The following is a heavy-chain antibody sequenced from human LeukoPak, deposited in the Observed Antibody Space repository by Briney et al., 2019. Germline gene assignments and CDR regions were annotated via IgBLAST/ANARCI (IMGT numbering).Heavy chain of an antibody. V-gene: IGHV1-2*02. J-gene: IGHJ4*02. CDR2: INPNSGGT. CDR3: ARMKDCSSTSCQNFDY. CDR1: GYTFTGYY. Sequence: ASVKVSCKASGYTFTGYYMHWVRQASGQGLEWMGWINPNSGGTNYAQKFQGRVTMTRDTSISTAYMELSRLRSDDTAVYYCARMKDCSSTSCQNFDYWGQGTLVTVSS. D-gene: IGHD2-2*01.